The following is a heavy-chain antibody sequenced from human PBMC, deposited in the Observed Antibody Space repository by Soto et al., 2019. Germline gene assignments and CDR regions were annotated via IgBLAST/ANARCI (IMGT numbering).Heavy chain of an antibody. J-gene: IGHJ6*02. D-gene: IGHD6-6*01. CDR1: GGSISSYY. CDR2: IYYSGST. Sequence: SETLSLTCTVSGGSISSYYWSWIRQPPGKGLEWIGYIYYSGSTNYNPSLKSRVTISVDTSKNQFSLKLSSVTAADTAVYYCARPGEDVPYFDYGMDVWGQGTTVTVSS. V-gene: IGHV4-59*08. CDR3: ARPGEDVPYFDYGMDV.